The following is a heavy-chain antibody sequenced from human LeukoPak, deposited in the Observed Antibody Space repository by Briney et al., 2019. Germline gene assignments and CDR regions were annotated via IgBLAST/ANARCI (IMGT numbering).Heavy chain of an antibody. CDR2: MNPNSGNT. J-gene: IGHJ4*02. CDR3: ARSPDILTGENFDY. V-gene: IGHV1-8*03. Sequence: GASVKVSCKASGYTFSNYDINWVRQATGQGLEWMGWMNPNSGNTGYAQKFQGRVTITRNTSISTAYMELSSLRSEDTAVYYCARSPDILTGENFDYWGQGTLVTVSS. D-gene: IGHD3-9*01. CDR1: GYTFSNYD.